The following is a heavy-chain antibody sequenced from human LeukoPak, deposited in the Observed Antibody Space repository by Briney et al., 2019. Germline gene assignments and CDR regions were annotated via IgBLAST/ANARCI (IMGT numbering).Heavy chain of an antibody. Sequence: EASVKVSCKASGYTFTGYYMHWVRQAPGQGLEWMGWINPNSGGTNYAQKFQGRVTMTRDTSISTAYMELSRLRSDDTAVYYCARDTPYYGSGLDYGGNFDYWGQGTLVTVSS. CDR2: INPNSGGT. V-gene: IGHV1-2*02. CDR3: ARDTPYYGSGLDYGGNFDY. CDR1: GYTFTGYY. D-gene: IGHD3-10*01. J-gene: IGHJ4*02.